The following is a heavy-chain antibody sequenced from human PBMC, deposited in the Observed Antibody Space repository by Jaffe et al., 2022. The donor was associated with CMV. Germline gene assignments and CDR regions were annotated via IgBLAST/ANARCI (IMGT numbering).Heavy chain of an antibody. CDR2: IYSGGST. CDR3: ARTPRGYSYGYVYYYYYMDV. Sequence: EVQLVESGGGLVQPGGSLRLSCAASGFTVSSNYMSWVRQAPGKGLEWVSVIYSGGSTYYADSVKGRFTISRDNSKNTLYLQMNSLRAEDTAVYYCARTPRGYSYGYVYYYYYMDVWGKGTTVTVSS. D-gene: IGHD5-18*01. J-gene: IGHJ6*03. CDR1: GFTVSSNY. V-gene: IGHV3-66*01.